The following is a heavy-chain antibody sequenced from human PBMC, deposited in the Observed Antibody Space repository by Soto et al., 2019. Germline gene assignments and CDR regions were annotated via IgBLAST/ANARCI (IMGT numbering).Heavy chain of an antibody. D-gene: IGHD3-3*01. CDR1: GDSVSSNSAA. CDR2: TYYRSKWYN. J-gene: IGHJ4*02. V-gene: IGHV6-1*01. Sequence: QTLSLTCAISGDSVSSNSAAWNWIRQSPSRGLEWLGRTYYRSKWYNDYAVSVKSRVTISVDTSKNQFSLKLSSVTAADTAVYYCARHFVMNEYYDFWSGYPPLFDYWGQGTLVTVSS. CDR3: ARHFVMNEYYDFWSGYPPLFDY.